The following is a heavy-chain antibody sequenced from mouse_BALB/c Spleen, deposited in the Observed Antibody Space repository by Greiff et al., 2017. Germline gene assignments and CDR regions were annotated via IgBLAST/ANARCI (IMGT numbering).Heavy chain of an antibody. V-gene: IGHV1-80*01. CDR2: IYPGDGDT. D-gene: IGHD2-1*01. J-gene: IGHJ2*01. CDR3: DRAHFYYGNYYVDY. CDR1: GYAFSSYW. Sequence: QVQLQQSGAELVRPGSSVKISCKASGYAFSSYWMNWVKQRPGQGLEWIGQIYPGDGDTNYNGKFKGKATLTADKSSSTAYMQLSSLTSEDSAVYFGDRAHFYYGNYYVDYWGQGTTLTVSS.